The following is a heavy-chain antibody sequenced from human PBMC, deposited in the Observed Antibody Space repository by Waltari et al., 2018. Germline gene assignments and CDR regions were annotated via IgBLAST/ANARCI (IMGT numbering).Heavy chain of an antibody. CDR3: ARGYDVWSGYQNYFDY. J-gene: IGHJ4*02. CDR1: GGSISSYY. D-gene: IGHD3-3*01. Sequence: QVQLQESGPGLVKPSETLSLTCTVPGGSISSYYWTWIRQPPGKGLEWIGYIYSSGSTNYNPSLESRITISLETSNNQFSLKVSSVTAADTAVYYCARGYDVWSGYQNYFDYWGQGTLVTVSS. V-gene: IGHV4-59*01. CDR2: IYSSGST.